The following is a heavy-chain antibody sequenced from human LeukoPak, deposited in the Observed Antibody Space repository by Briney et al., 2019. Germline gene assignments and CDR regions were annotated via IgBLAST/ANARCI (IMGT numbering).Heavy chain of an antibody. V-gene: IGHV1-46*01. Sequence: ASVKVSCKASGYTFTSYYMHWVRQAPGQGLEWMGIINPSGGSTSYAQKFQGRATMTRDTSTSTVYMELSSLRSEDTAVYYCARAYCGGDCSPPNWFDPWGQGTLVTVSS. D-gene: IGHD2-21*02. CDR1: GYTFTSYY. CDR2: INPSGGST. CDR3: ARAYCGGDCSPPNWFDP. J-gene: IGHJ5*02.